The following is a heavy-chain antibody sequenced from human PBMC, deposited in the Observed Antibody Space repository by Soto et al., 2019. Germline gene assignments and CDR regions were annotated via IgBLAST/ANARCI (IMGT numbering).Heavy chain of an antibody. CDR3: ARDTYDTTGYPLDY. D-gene: IGHD3-22*01. CDR2: ISTFHGNT. V-gene: IGHV1-18*04. J-gene: IGHJ4*02. Sequence: VKVSCKASGYTFTSYGISWVRQAPGQGLEWMGWISTFHGNTNYAQKFQGSVTMTTDTSTSTAYMELRSLTSDDTAIYYCARDTYDTTGYPLDYRGQGTLVTVSS. CDR1: GYTFTSYG.